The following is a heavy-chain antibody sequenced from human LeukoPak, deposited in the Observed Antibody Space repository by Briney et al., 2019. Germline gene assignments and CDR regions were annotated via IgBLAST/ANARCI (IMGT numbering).Heavy chain of an antibody. J-gene: IGHJ6*02. D-gene: IGHD6-13*01. CDR3: ARADSSSLSYGMDV. V-gene: IGHV4-34*01. Sequence: SETLSLTCAVYGGSFSGYYWGWIRQPPGKGLEWLGEIDHSGSTNYNPSLKSRVTISVDTSKNQFSLKLSSVTAADTAVYYCARADSSSLSYGMDVWGQGTTVTVSS. CDR1: GGSFSGYY. CDR2: IDHSGST.